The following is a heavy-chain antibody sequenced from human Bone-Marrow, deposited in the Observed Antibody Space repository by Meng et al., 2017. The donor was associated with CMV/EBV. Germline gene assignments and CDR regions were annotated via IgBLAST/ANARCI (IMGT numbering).Heavy chain of an antibody. D-gene: IGHD6-6*01. CDR2: IWYDGRKK. CDR1: GFTFSTYG. CDR3: ARGLEYSSSPDY. Sequence: GESLKISCAASGFTFSTYGIHWVRQAPGKGLEWVAVIWYDGRKKYYADSVKGRFTISRDNAKNSLFLQMNSLRAEDTAVYYCARGLEYSSSPDYWGQGTLVTVSS. J-gene: IGHJ4*02. V-gene: IGHV3-33*01.